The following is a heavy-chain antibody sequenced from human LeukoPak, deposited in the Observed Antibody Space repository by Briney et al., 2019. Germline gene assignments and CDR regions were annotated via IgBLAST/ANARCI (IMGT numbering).Heavy chain of an antibody. CDR2: INSDGSST. V-gene: IGHV3-74*01. D-gene: IGHD4-17*01. CDR1: GSTFSSYW. J-gene: IGHJ4*02. CDR3: ARGGDYRYYFDY. Sequence: GGSLRLSCAASGSTFSSYWMHWVRQAPGKGLVWVSRINSDGSSTSYADSVKGRFTISRDNAKNTLYLQMNSLRAEDTAVYYCARGGDYRYYFDYWGQGTLVTVSS.